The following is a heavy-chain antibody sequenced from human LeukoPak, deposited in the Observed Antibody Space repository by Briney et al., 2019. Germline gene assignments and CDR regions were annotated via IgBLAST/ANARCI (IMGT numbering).Heavy chain of an antibody. CDR3: ARDPYSGGYWDYYYYMDL. CDR2: IYSGGNT. J-gene: IGHJ6*03. V-gene: IGHV3-53*01. D-gene: IGHD1-26*01. Sequence: PGGSLRLSCTVSGFTVSSNSWSWVRQAPGKGLEWVSFIYSGGNTHYSDSVKGRFTISRDTSKNTLYLQMNSLRAEDTAVYYCARDPYSGGYWDYYYYMDLWGQGTTVTISS. CDR1: GFTVSSNS.